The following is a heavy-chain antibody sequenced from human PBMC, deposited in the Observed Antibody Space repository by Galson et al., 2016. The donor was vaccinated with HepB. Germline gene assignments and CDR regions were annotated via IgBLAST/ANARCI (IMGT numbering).Heavy chain of an antibody. J-gene: IGHJ4*02. Sequence: SLRLSCAASGFTFDKYGMTWFRQAPGKGLEWVSTICGRCGDMDYADSVKGRFTISRDDSKNTLYLHMNSPRVEDTAIYYCAVDPSQWHDLLFGNWAQGTLVTVPA. CDR1: GFTFDKYG. D-gene: IGHD6-19*01. V-gene: IGHV3-23*01. CDR3: AVDPSQWHDLLFGN. CDR2: ICGRCGDM.